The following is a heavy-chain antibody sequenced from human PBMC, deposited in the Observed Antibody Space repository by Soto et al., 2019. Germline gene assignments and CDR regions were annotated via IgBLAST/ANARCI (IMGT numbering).Heavy chain of an antibody. CDR1: GYTFTSYY. Sequence: ASVKVSCKASGYTFTSYYMHWVRQAPGQGLEWMGIINPSGGSTSYAQKFQGRVTMTRDTSTSTVYMELSSLRSEDTAVYYCARLSGDHSAFFSYGMDAWGQGTTVTAP. CDR2: INPSGGST. J-gene: IGHJ6*02. D-gene: IGHD2-21*01. CDR3: ARLSGDHSAFFSYGMDA. V-gene: IGHV1-46*01.